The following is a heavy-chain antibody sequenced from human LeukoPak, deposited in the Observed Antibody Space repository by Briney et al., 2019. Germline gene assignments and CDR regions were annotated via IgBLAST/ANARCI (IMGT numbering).Heavy chain of an antibody. CDR1: GFTFSSYE. Sequence: GGSLRLSCAASGFTFSSYEMNWVRQAPGNGLEWVSYISSSGSTIYYADSVKGRFTISRDNAKNSLYLQMNSLRAEDTAVYYCARDHGIAAGFDPWGQGTLVTVSS. CDR2: ISSSGSTI. V-gene: IGHV3-48*03. CDR3: ARDHGIAAGFDP. J-gene: IGHJ5*02. D-gene: IGHD6-13*01.